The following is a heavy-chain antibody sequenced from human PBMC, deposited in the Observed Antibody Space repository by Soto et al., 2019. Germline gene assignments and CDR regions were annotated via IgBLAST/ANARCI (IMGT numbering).Heavy chain of an antibody. Sequence: GKGLEWIGSIYYSGSTYYNPSLKNRVTISVDTSKNQFSLKLSSVTAADTAVYYCARHIPNYYGSESPNPYYYDMDVWCKGTTVTVSS. V-gene: IGHV4-39*01. CDR2: IYYSGST. J-gene: IGHJ6*03. D-gene: IGHD3-10*01. CDR3: ARHIPNYYGSESPNPYYYDMDV.